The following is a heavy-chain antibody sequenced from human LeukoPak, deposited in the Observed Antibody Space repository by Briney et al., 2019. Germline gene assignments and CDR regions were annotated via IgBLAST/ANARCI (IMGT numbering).Heavy chain of an antibody. CDR1: GFSLSGYW. D-gene: IGHD2/OR15-2a*01. CDR3: ARRGSTDY. CDR2: IKEDGSEK. J-gene: IGHJ4*02. Sequence: GRSLRLSCAASGFSLSGYWMTWVRQAPGKGLDSVANIKEDGSEKYYADLVKGRFTISRDNAKNSLDLQMNSLRAEDTAVYYCARRGSTDYWGQGTLVTVSS. V-gene: IGHV3-7*03.